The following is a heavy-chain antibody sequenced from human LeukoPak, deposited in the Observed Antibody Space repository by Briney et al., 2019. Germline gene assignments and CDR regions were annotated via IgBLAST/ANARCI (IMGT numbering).Heavy chain of an antibody. D-gene: IGHD2-2*01. Sequence: GGSLRLSCAASGFTFSSYWMHWVRQAPGKGLVWVSRINSDGSSTSYADSVKGRFTISRDNAKNTLYLQTNSLRAEDTAVYYCARVTVVPADYFDYWGQGTLVTVSS. CDR1: GFTFSSYW. CDR3: ARVTVVPADYFDY. J-gene: IGHJ4*02. CDR2: INSDGSST. V-gene: IGHV3-74*01.